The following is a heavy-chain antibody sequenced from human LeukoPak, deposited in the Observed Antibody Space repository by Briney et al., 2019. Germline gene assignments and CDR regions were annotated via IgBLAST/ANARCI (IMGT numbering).Heavy chain of an antibody. J-gene: IGHJ4*02. Sequence: GESLKISCKGSEYSFATYWIGWGRQMPGQGLEWMGIIFPGDSDTRYSPSFQGQVTISADKSISTAYLQWSSLKASGTAIYYCASEYCSGGNCYFDYWGQGTLVTVSS. CDR2: IFPGDSDT. D-gene: IGHD2-15*01. V-gene: IGHV5-51*01. CDR1: EYSFATYW. CDR3: ASEYCSGGNCYFDY.